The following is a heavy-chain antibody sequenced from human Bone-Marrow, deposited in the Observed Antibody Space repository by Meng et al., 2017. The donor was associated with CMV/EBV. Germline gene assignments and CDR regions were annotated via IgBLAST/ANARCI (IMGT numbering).Heavy chain of an antibody. V-gene: IGHV1-2*02. CDR1: GYIFTGYY. CDR3: VRDYV. CDR2: INPNSGDT. D-gene: IGHD3-16*01. J-gene: IGHJ4*02. Sequence: GASMKVSCKASGYIFTGYYMHWVRLAHGQGPEWMGWINPNSGDTRYAQKFQGRVTMTTETSITTVYMELSRLRSDDTAVYYCVRDYVWGQGTLVTVSS.